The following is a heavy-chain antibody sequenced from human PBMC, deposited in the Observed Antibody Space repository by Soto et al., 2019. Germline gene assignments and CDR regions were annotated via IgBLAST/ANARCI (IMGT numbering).Heavy chain of an antibody. D-gene: IGHD2-15*01. CDR3: AQTEDGGRSRTPAGWFDA. J-gene: IGHJ5*02. Sequence: QVTLKESGPVLVKPTETLTLTCTVSGFSLSNAGMGVSWIRQPPGKALEWLAHIFSNDERRFSTSLKNRLTSSKDTFNSQVVLIMTNLDPGDTATYYCAQTEDGGRSRTPAGWFDAWGQGTLVTVSS. V-gene: IGHV2-26*01. CDR1: GFSLSNAGMG. CDR2: IFSNDER.